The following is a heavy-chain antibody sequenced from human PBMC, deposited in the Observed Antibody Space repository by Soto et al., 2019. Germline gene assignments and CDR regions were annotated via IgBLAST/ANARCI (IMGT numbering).Heavy chain of an antibody. Sequence: ASETLSLTCTVSGGSISSYYWSWIRQPPGKGLEWIGYIYYSGSTNYNPSLKSRVTISVDTSKNQFSLKLSSVTAADTAVYYCAGSYDSSGYYYWGQGTLVTVSS. J-gene: IGHJ4*02. CDR2: IYYSGST. CDR3: AGSYDSSGYYY. D-gene: IGHD3-22*01. CDR1: GGSISSYY. V-gene: IGHV4-59*12.